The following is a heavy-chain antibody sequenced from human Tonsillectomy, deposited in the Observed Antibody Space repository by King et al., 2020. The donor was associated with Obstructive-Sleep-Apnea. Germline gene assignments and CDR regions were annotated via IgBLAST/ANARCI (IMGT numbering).Heavy chain of an antibody. Sequence: QLQESGPGLVKPSGTLSLTCAVSGGSIPSSHWWTWVRQPPGKGLEWIGEIYHSGSTNYNPSLKSRVTISVDRSKNQFSLKVNSVTAADTAVYYCARDKVGYGYIEYXGQGILVTVSS. V-gene: IGHV4-4*02. D-gene: IGHD3-10*01. CDR2: IYHSGST. CDR1: GGSIPSSHW. CDR3: ARDKVGYGYIEY. J-gene: IGHJ4*02.